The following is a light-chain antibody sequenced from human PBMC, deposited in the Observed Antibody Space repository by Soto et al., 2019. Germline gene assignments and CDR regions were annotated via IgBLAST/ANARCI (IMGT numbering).Light chain of an antibody. Sequence: EIVMTQSPLALSVTPGEPASISCRSSQSLLQSNGYNYVDWYLQKPGQTPQLLIYLGSNRASGVPDRFSGSGSGTDFTLEISSVEAEDVGLYYCMQALQTWTFGQGTK. CDR1: QSLLQSNGYNY. J-gene: IGKJ1*01. V-gene: IGKV2-28*01. CDR3: MQALQTWT. CDR2: LGS.